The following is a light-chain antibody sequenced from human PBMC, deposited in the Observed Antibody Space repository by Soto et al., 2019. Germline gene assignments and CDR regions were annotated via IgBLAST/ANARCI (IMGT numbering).Light chain of an antibody. CDR3: QQRRNWPLT. V-gene: IGKV3-11*01. Sequence: EIVLTQSPGTLSLSPGERATLSCRVSQSVGNSVAWYQQKPGQAPRLVIYDASKRATGIPARFSGSGSGTDFTLSISSLEPEDFAVYSCQQRRNWPLTFGGGTNLEIK. CDR1: QSVGNS. J-gene: IGKJ4*01. CDR2: DAS.